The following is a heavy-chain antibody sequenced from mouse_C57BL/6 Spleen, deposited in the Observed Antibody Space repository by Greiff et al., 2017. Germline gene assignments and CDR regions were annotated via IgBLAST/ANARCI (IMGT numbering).Heavy chain of an antibody. Sequence: EVMLQQSGPELVKPGASVKISCKASGYTFTDSYMNWVKQSHGKSLEWIGDINPNNGGTSYNQKFKGKATLTVDKSSSTAYMELRSLTSEDSAVYYCARSGWFFYAMDYWGQGTSVTVSS. J-gene: IGHJ4*01. D-gene: IGHD2-3*01. CDR1: GYTFTDSY. CDR2: INPNNGGT. V-gene: IGHV1-26*01. CDR3: ARSGWFFYAMDY.